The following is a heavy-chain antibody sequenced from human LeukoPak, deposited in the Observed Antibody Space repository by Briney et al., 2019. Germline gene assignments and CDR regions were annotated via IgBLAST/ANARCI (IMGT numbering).Heavy chain of an antibody. CDR2: ISGSGGST. V-gene: IGHV3-23*01. J-gene: IGHJ2*01. CDR3: AKDGLRFLEWYLGYFDL. Sequence: GGSLRLSCAASGFTFSSYAMSWVRQTPGKGLEWVSSISGSGGSTNYADSVTGRFTISRGNSNNTLYLQMNSLRAGDTAVYYCAKDGLRFLEWYLGYFDLWGRGTLVTVSS. CDR1: GFTFSSYA. D-gene: IGHD3-3*01.